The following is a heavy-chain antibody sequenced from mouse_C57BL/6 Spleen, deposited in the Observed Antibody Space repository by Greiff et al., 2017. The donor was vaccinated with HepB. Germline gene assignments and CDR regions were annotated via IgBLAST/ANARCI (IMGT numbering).Heavy chain of an antibody. V-gene: IGHV5-9*01. D-gene: IGHD2-5*01. J-gene: IGHJ2*01. Sequence: DVKLVESGGGLVKPGGSLKLSCAASGFTFSSYTMSWVRQTPEKRLEWVATISGGGGNTYYPDSVKGRFTISRDNAKNTLYLQMSSLRSEDTALYYCARRGYSNYDFDYWGQGTTLTVSS. CDR3: ARRGYSNYDFDY. CDR1: GFTFSSYT. CDR2: ISGGGGNT.